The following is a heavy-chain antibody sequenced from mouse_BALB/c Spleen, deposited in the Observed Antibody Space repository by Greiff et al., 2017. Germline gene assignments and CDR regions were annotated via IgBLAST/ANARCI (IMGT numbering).Heavy chain of an antibody. J-gene: IGHJ2*01. D-gene: IGHD2-3*01. CDR3: ARDRGDGYYFDY. CDR1: GFTFSSYG. Sequence: EVMLVESGGGLVQPGGSLKLSCAASGFTFSSYGMSWVRQTPDKRLELVATINSNGGSTYYPDSVKGRFTISRDNAKNTLYLQMSSLKSEDTAMYYCARDRGDGYYFDYWGQGTTLTVSS. CDR2: INSNGGST. V-gene: IGHV5-6-3*01.